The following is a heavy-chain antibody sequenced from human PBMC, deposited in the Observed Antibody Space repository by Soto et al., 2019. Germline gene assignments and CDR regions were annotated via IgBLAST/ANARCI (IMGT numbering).Heavy chain of an antibody. CDR3: ANLDPRIAALDI. D-gene: IGHD2-15*01. J-gene: IGHJ3*02. V-gene: IGHV1-2*02. CDR2: INPNSGGT. CDR1: GYTFTGYY. Sequence: QVQLVQSGAEVKKPGASVKVSCKASGYTFTGYYMHWVRQAPGQGLEWMGWINPNSGGTNYAQKCQGRVTMTRDTSISTAYMELSRLRSDDTAVYYCANLDPRIAALDIWGQGTMVTVSS.